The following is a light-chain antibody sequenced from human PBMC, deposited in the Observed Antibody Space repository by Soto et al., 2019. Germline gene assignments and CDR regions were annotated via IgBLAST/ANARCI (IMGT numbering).Light chain of an antibody. J-gene: IGLJ1*01. V-gene: IGLV2-8*01. CDR1: SSDVGGYNY. Sequence: QYVLTQPPSASGSPGQSVTISCTGTSSDVGGYNYVSWYQQHPGKAPKLMIYEVSKRPSGVPDRFSGSKSGNTASLTVSGLQAEDEADYYCISYAGSDNFVFGTGTKVTVL. CDR3: ISYAGSDNFV. CDR2: EVS.